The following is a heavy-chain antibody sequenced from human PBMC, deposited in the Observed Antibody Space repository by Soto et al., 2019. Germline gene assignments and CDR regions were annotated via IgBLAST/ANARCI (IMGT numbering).Heavy chain of an antibody. J-gene: IGHJ4*02. CDR1: GFIFRIYD. Sequence: PGWSLRLSCATSGFIFRIYDMSLVRQAPGEGLEWVSGISPTGGTRYYADSVKGRFTISRDNSGHTLLLTLNSLRVDDTAIYYCAKLAPELSTSQRYFESWGEGALVTVSS. CDR3: AKLAPELSTSQRYFES. V-gene: IGHV3-23*01. CDR2: ISPTGGTR. D-gene: IGHD1-7*01.